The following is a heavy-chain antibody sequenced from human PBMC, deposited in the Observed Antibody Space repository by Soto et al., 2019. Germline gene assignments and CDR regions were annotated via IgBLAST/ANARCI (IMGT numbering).Heavy chain of an antibody. Sequence: SETLSLTCTVSGGSISSYYWSWIRQPPGKGLEWIGYIYYSGSTNYNPSLKSRVTISVDTSKNQFYLKLSSVTAADTAVYYCARGYDFWSGTPPFAFDYWGQGTLVTV. V-gene: IGHV4-59*01. CDR2: IYYSGST. D-gene: IGHD3-3*01. CDR1: GGSISSYY. J-gene: IGHJ4*02. CDR3: ARGYDFWSGTPPFAFDY.